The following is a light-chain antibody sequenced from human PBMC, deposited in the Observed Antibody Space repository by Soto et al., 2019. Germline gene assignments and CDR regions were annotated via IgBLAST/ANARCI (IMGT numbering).Light chain of an antibody. Sequence: EIVLTQPPATLSLSPGERATLSCRASQSVSSYLAWYQQKPGQAPRLLIYDASNRATGIPARFSGSGSGTDLTLTISSLEPEDFAVYYCQQRSNWPPITFGQGTRLEIK. CDR3: QQRSNWPPIT. CDR1: QSVSSY. V-gene: IGKV3-11*01. J-gene: IGKJ5*01. CDR2: DAS.